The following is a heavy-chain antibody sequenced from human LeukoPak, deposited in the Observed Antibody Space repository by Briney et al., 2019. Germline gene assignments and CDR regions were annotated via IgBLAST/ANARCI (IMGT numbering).Heavy chain of an antibody. V-gene: IGHV3-48*01. CDR1: RFTFNSYN. CDR3: AKGYSGSPDAFDI. CDR2: IKSSSTTI. J-gene: IGHJ3*02. D-gene: IGHD1-26*01. Sequence: GGSLRLSCTASRFTFNSYNMNWVRQAPGKGLEWVSYIKSSSTTIYYADSVKGRFTISRDNSKNTLYLQMNSLRAEDTAVYYCAKGYSGSPDAFDIWGQGTMVTVSS.